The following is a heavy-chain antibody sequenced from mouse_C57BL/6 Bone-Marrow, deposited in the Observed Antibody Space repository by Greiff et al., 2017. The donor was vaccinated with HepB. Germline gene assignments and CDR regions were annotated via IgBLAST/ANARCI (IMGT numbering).Heavy chain of an antibody. D-gene: IGHD2-3*01. J-gene: IGHJ1*03. CDR2: INPNNGGT. CDR1: GYTFTDYY. CDR3: ARKGNGYYVYWYFDV. V-gene: IGHV1-26*01. Sequence: VQLQQSGPELVKPGASVKISCKASGYTFTDYYMNWVKQSHGKSLEWIGDINPNNGGTSYNQKFKGKATLTVDKSSSTAYMELRSLTSEDSAVYYCARKGNGYYVYWYFDVWGTGTTVTVSS.